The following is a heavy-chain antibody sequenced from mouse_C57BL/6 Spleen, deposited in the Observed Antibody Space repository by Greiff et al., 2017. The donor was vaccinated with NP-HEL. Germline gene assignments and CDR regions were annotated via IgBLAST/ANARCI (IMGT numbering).Heavy chain of an antibody. Sequence: VQLQQSGAELVKPGASVKLSCKASGYTFTSYWMHWVKQRPGQGLEWIGMIHPNSGSTNYNEKFKSKATLTVDKSSSTAYMQLSSLTSEDSAVYYLARRHYSNYDGWYSNVWAQGPRSPSPQ. CDR2: IHPNSGST. J-gene: IGHJ1*03. V-gene: IGHV1-64*01. CDR1: GYTFTSYW. CDR3: ARRHYSNYDGWYSNV. D-gene: IGHD2-5*01.